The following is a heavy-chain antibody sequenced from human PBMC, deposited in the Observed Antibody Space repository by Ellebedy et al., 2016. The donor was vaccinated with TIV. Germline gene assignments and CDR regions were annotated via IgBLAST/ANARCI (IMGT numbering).Heavy chain of an antibody. D-gene: IGHD6-6*01. J-gene: IGHJ4*02. V-gene: IGHV6-1*01. CDR1: GDSVSSDSAA. CDR3: ARAPEYSSSSGFDY. CDR2: AYYRSQWYQWYD. Sequence: MPSETLSLTCAISGDSVSSDSAAWNWIRQSPSRGLEWLGRAYYRSQWYQWYDDYALSVKSRITINPDTSRNQFSLHLNSVTPEDTAVYYCARAPEYSSSSGFDYWGQGTLVTVSS.